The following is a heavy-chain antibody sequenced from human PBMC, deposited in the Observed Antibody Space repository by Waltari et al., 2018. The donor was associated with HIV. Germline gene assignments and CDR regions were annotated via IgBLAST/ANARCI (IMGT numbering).Heavy chain of an antibody. V-gene: IGHV3-21*01. J-gene: IGHJ6*02. CDR3: AREAADYYGMDV. CDR2: ISSSSSYK. D-gene: IGHD6-13*01. CDR1: GFTFSSYS. Sequence: EVQLLESGGGLVKPGGSLGLPCAASGFTFSSYSLNWGLQAPGKGLEWVSSISSSSSYKYYADSVKGRFTISRDNAKNSLYLQMNSLRAEDTAVYYCAREAADYYGMDVWGQGTTVTVSS.